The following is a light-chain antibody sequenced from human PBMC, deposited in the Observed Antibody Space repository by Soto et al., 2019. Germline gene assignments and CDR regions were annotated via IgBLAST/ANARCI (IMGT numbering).Light chain of an antibody. V-gene: IGKV1-33*01. CDR1: QDISDV. CDR3: QQFYDLPIT. Sequence: IQMTQSPSALSPSVGRRLTISCQASQDISDVLNWYQQQPGKAPKVLIYDASKLQTGVPSRFSGRGYGKDFNFTISSLQPDDSGTYYCQQFYDLPITFGQGTRLEIK. J-gene: IGKJ5*01. CDR2: DAS.